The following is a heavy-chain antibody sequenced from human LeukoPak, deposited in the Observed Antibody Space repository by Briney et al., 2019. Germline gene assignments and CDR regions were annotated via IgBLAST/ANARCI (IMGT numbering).Heavy chain of an antibody. CDR2: IYYSGST. CDR1: GGSISSGGYY. Sequence: SETLPLTCTVSGGSISSGGYYWSWIRQHPGKGLEWIGYIYYSGSTYYNPSLKSRVTISVDTSKNQFSLKLSSVTAADTAVYYCARDRYYGSGSYDYWGQGTLVTVSS. J-gene: IGHJ4*02. V-gene: IGHV4-31*03. D-gene: IGHD3-10*01. CDR3: ARDRYYGSGSYDY.